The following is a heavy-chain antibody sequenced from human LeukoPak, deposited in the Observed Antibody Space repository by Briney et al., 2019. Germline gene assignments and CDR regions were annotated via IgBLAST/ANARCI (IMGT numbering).Heavy chain of an antibody. J-gene: IGHJ5*02. D-gene: IGHD2-15*01. CDR2: IIPIFGTA. CDR3: ARGSSPSVVVVAATPWFDP. V-gene: IGHV1-69*06. Sequence: SVKVSCKASGGTFSSYAISWVRQAPGQGLEWMGGIIPIFGTANYAQKFQGRVTITANKSTSTAYMELSSLRSEDTAVYYCARGSSPSVVVVAATPWFDPWGQGTLVTVSS. CDR1: GGTFSSYA.